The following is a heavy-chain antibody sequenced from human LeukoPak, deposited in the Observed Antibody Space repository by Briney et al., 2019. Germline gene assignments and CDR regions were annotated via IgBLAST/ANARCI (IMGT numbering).Heavy chain of an antibody. CDR3: ARARNYYDSSDYYYEGDAFDI. Sequence: SETLSLTCTVSSDSISSSSYYWGWIRQPPGKGLEWIGTIYYSGSTYYNPSLKSRVTISVDTSKNQFSLKLSSVTAADTAVYYCARARNYYDSSDYYYEGDAFDIWGQGTMVTVSS. V-gene: IGHV4-39*07. D-gene: IGHD3-22*01. CDR1: SDSISSSSYY. J-gene: IGHJ3*02. CDR2: IYYSGST.